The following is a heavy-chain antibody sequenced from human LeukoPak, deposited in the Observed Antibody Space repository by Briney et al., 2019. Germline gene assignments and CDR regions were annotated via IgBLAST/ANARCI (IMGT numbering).Heavy chain of an antibody. CDR2: IYYIGST. CDR3: ARDPDSRYSSSHDAFDI. Sequence: SETLSLTCAVSGGSISSHYWSWIRQPPGKGLEWIGHIYYIGSTNYSPSLESRVTISVDTSKNQFSLRLSSVTAADTAVYYCARDPDSRYSSSHDAFDIWGQGTMVTVSS. J-gene: IGHJ3*02. D-gene: IGHD6-6*01. CDR1: GGSISSHY. V-gene: IGHV4-59*11.